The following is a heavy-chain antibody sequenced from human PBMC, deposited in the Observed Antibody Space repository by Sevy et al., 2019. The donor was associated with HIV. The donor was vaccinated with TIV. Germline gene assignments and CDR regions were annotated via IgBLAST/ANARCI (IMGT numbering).Heavy chain of an antibody. J-gene: IGHJ4*02. Sequence: ASVKVSCKASGYTFTNYAIHWVRQAPGQKLVWMGRINVGNGNTLSQKFQDRATFTRDTSASTAYMQLSSLRSEDTAVYYCARGEFCSGSSCYSEFFDYWGQGALVTVSS. CDR3: ARGEFCSGSSCYSEFFDY. D-gene: IGHD2-15*01. V-gene: IGHV1-3*01. CDR1: GYTFTNYA. CDR2: INVGNGNT.